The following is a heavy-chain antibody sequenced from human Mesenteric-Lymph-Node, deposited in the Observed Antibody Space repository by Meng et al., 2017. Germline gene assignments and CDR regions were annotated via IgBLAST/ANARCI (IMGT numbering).Heavy chain of an antibody. D-gene: IGHD3-10*01. Sequence: SETLSLTCTVSGDSISSGNYFWNWIRQPAGKGLKWIGRIYTSGTINYNPSLKSRVAISIDTSKNHFSLNLNSVTAADTAVYYCARVDNMVGGTLWGQGRLVTVSS. CDR2: IYTSGTI. V-gene: IGHV4-61*02. J-gene: IGHJ4*02. CDR3: ARVDNMVGGTL. CDR1: GDSISSGNYF.